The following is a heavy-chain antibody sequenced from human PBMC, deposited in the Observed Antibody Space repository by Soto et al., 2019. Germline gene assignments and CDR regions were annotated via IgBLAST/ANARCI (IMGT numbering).Heavy chain of an antibody. CDR1: GYSISSGYY. D-gene: IGHD2-15*01. Sequence: PSETLSLTFAVSGYSISSGYYWGWLRPPPGKGLEWIGSIYHSGSTYYNPSLKSRVTISVDTSKNQFSLKLSSVTAADTAVYYCARAYCSGGSCPSLYWGQGTLVTVS. J-gene: IGHJ4*02. CDR2: IYHSGST. CDR3: ARAYCSGGSCPSLY. V-gene: IGHV4-38-2*01.